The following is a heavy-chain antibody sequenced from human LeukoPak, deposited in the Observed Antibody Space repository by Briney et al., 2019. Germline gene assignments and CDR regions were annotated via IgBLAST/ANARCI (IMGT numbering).Heavy chain of an antibody. J-gene: IGHJ3*02. CDR2: INHSGST. V-gene: IGHV4-34*01. CDR3: ARDHSSSWPAFDI. D-gene: IGHD6-13*01. Sequence: SETLSLTCAVYGGSFSGYYWSWIRQPPGKGLEWIGEINHSGSTNYNPSLKSRVTISVDTSKNQFSLKLSSATAADTAVYYCARDHSSSWPAFDIWGQGTMVTVSS. CDR1: GGSFSGYY.